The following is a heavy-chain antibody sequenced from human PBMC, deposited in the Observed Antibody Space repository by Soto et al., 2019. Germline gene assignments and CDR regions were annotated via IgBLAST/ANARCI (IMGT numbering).Heavy chain of an antibody. CDR1: GFTFSSYA. CDR3: AKADGITMIVVVPPFDY. J-gene: IGHJ4*02. V-gene: IGHV3-23*01. CDR2: ISGSGGST. Sequence: GGSLRLSCAASGFTFSSYAMSWVRQAPGKGLEWVSAISGSGGSTYYADSVKGRFTISRDNSKNTLYLQMNSLRAEDTAVYYCAKADGITMIVVVPPFDYWGQGTLVTVSS. D-gene: IGHD3-22*01.